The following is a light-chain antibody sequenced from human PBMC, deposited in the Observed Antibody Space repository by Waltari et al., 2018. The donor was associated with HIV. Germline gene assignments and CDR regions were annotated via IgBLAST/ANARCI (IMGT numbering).Light chain of an antibody. CDR3: AAWDDSLNGVI. J-gene: IGLJ2*01. V-gene: IGLV1-44*01. CDR2: NKN. Sequence: QSVLTQPPSASGTPGQRVTISCSGSSSNIGSNTVTWYQQLPGTAPKLLSYNKNQRPSGVPDRCAGSKSGTSASLAISGLQSEDEADYYCAAWDDSLNGVIFGGGTKLTVL. CDR1: SSNIGSNT.